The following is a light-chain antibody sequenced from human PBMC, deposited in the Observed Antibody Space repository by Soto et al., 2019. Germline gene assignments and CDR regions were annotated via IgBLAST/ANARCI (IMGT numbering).Light chain of an antibody. CDR3: QQYNIWPWT. Sequence: EIVLTQSPGTLSLSPGERATLSCRASQSVSNNYLAWYQQKPGQTPRLLIFGASTRATGIPARFSVSGSGTEFTLTISSLQSEDFAVYYCQQYNIWPWTFGQGTKVDIK. CDR1: QSVSNN. J-gene: IGKJ1*01. CDR2: GAS. V-gene: IGKV3-15*01.